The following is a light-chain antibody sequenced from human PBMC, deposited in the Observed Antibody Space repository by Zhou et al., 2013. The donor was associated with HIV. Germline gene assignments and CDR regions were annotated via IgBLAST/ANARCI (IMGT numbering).Light chain of an antibody. CDR1: QDISDS. CDR3: QQSDSLPPT. CDR2: DAS. V-gene: IGKV1-33*01. Sequence: DIQMTQSPSSLSASVGGRVTITCQASQDISDSLNWYQQKPGKAPKLLIYDASNLETGVPLRFNGGGSGTHFSFTISSLQPEDFATYYCQQSDSLPPTFGGGTKVEVK. J-gene: IGKJ4*01.